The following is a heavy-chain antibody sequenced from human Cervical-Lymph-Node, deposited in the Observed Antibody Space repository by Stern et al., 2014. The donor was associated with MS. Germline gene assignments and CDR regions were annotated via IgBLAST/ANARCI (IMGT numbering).Heavy chain of an antibody. D-gene: IGHD3-3*01. CDR1: GLSFSNSD. Sequence: EVQLGESGGGLVRPGGSLRLPCSASGLSFSNSDMTWVRQVPGEGLQWVSSVSSGGRNIYYADSVMGRFTISRDNAKNSLYLQMNSLRDDDTAVYYCAREVWSGYPDFYYGMDVWGQGTTVTVSS. CDR3: AREVWSGYPDFYYGMDV. J-gene: IGHJ6*02. CDR2: VSSGGRNI. V-gene: IGHV3-21*01.